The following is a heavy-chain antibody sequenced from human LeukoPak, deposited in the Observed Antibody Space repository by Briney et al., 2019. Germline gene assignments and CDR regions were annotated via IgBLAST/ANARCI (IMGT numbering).Heavy chain of an antibody. CDR3: ARGSSGYYYVGTDY. J-gene: IGHJ4*02. Sequence: PSETLSLTCAVYGGSFSGYYWSWIRQPPGKGLEWIGEINHSGSTNYNPSLKSRVTISVDTSKNQFSLKLSSVTAADTAVYCCARGSSGYYYVGTDYWGQGTLVTVSS. CDR2: INHSGST. V-gene: IGHV4-34*01. CDR1: GGSFSGYY. D-gene: IGHD3-22*01.